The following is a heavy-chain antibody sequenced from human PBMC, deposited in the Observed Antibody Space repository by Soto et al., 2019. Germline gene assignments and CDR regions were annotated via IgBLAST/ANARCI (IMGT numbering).Heavy chain of an antibody. J-gene: IGHJ4*01. CDR1: VDSISSRSYY. D-gene: IGHD1-26*01. Sequence: SETPSLTCTFTVDSISSRSYYYGWIRRPPWKGLEWIGSIYYSGSTYNNPSLRSRVSMSIDTSKDQFSLKLKSVTAADTALYFCARQRPSVGTQAYF. CDR2: IYYSGST. CDR3: ARQRPSVGTQAYF. V-gene: IGHV4-39*01.